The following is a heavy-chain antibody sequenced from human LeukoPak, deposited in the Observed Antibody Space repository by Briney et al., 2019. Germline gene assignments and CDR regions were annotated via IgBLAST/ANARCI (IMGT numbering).Heavy chain of an antibody. J-gene: IGHJ5*02. D-gene: IGHD1-26*01. CDR3: ARGRGWELPHSRNWFDP. Sequence: PSETLSLTCAVYGGSFSGYYWSWIRQPPGKGLEWIGEINHSGSTNYNPSLKSRVTISVDTSKNQFSLKLSSVTAADTAVYYCARGRGWELPHSRNWFDPWGQGTLVTVSS. V-gene: IGHV4-34*01. CDR1: GGSFSGYY. CDR2: INHSGST.